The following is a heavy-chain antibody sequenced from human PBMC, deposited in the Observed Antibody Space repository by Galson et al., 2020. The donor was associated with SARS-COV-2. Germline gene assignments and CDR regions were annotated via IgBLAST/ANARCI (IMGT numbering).Heavy chain of an antibody. CDR3: ARVGHSGWYFDY. J-gene: IGHJ4*02. V-gene: IGHV3-7*01. D-gene: IGHD6-19*01. CDR1: GFTFSSYW. CDR2: IKQDGSEK. Sequence: QLGESLKISCAASGFTFSSYWMSWVRQAPGKGLEWVANIKQDGSEKYYVDSVKGRFTISRDNAKNSLYLQMNSLRAEDTAVYYCARVGHSGWYFDYWGQGTLVTVSS.